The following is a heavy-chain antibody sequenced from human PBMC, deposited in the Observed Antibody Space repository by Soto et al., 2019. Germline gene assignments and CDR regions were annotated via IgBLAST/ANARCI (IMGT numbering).Heavy chain of an antibody. Sequence: QVQLVQSGAEVKKPGASVKVSCKASGYTFTSYAFNWVRQAPGQGLEWMGWISAYSGNTNYAQKFQGRVTTTTDTSTSTAYMELRRLRSDDTAVYYCARDQTVLDYWGQGTLVTVSS. CDR2: ISAYSGNT. D-gene: IGHD4-17*01. CDR3: ARDQTVLDY. J-gene: IGHJ4*02. V-gene: IGHV1-18*04. CDR1: GYTFTSYA.